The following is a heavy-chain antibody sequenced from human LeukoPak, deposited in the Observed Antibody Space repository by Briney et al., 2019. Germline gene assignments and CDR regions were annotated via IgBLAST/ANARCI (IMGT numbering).Heavy chain of an antibody. V-gene: IGHV4-34*01. D-gene: IGHD6-6*01. CDR3: ARPAQSSIAGVFYFDY. J-gene: IGHJ4*02. CDR1: GGSFWGYY. Sequence: SETLSLTCGVYGGSFWGYYWGWIRRPPGKGLEWIGSIYYSGSTYYNPSLKSRVTISVDTSKNQFSLKLSSVTAADTAVYYCARPAQSSIAGVFYFDYWGQGTLVTVSS. CDR2: IYYSGST.